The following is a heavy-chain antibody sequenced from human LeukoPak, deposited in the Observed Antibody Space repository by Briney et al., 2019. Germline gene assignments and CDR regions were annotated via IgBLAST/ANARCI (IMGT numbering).Heavy chain of an antibody. V-gene: IGHV1-2*02. CDR1: GYTFTDHY. CDR3: ARDTSLLGWFDP. J-gene: IGHJ5*02. Sequence: ASVKVSCKASGYTFTDHYMQWLRQAPGQGLEWMGWISPNSGGTVLAQKFQDRITMTRDTSISTVYMELSRLSSDDTAVYYCARDTSLLGWFDPWGQGTLVTVSS. D-gene: IGHD2-21*01. CDR2: ISPNSGGT.